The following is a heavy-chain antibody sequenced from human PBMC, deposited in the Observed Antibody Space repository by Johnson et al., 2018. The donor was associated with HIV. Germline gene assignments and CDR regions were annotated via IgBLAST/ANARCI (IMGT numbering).Heavy chain of an antibody. CDR3: ARERRAGVKGAFDI. CDR2: IRYDGSNK. CDR1: GFTFSSYG. V-gene: IGHV3-30*02. J-gene: IGHJ3*02. Sequence: QMLLVESGGGVGQPGRSLRLSCAASGFTFSSYGMHWVRQAPGKGLEWVAFIRYDGSNKYYADSVKGRFTISRDNSKNTLYLQMNSLRAEDTAVYYCARERRAGVKGAFDIWGQGTMVTVSS. D-gene: IGHD2-21*01.